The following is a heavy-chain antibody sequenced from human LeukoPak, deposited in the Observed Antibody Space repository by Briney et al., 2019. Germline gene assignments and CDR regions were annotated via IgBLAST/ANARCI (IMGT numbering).Heavy chain of an antibody. CDR3: ARERYGPKHFDY. J-gene: IGHJ4*02. CDR1: GYTFTSYG. V-gene: IGHV1-18*01. Sequence: ASVKVSCKASGYTFTSYGISWVRRAPGQGLEWMGWISAYNGNTNYAQKLQGRVTMTTDTSTSTAYMELRSLRSDDTAVYYCARERYGPKHFDYWGQGTLVTVSS. CDR2: ISAYNGNT. D-gene: IGHD1-14*01.